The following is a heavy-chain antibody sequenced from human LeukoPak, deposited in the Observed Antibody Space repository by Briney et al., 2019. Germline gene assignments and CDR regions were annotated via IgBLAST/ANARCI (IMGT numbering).Heavy chain of an antibody. D-gene: IGHD3-3*01. J-gene: IGHJ6*03. V-gene: IGHV1-18*01. Sequence: VASVKVSCKASGYTFTSYGISWVRQAPGQGLEWMGWISAYNGNTNYAQKLQGRVTMTTDTSTSTAYMELRSLRSDDTAVYYCARVAFYDFWSGYSRPGGYYYYYYMDVWGKGTTVTVSS. CDR2: ISAYNGNT. CDR3: ARVAFYDFWSGYSRPGGYYYYYYMDV. CDR1: GYTFTSYG.